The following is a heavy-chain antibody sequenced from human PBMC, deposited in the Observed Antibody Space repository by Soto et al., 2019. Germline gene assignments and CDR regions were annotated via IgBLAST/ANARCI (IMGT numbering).Heavy chain of an antibody. CDR2: ISYDGSNK. V-gene: IGHV3-30-3*01. CDR1: GFTFSSYA. CDR3: XRSPSXXXXGTH. D-gene: IGHD6-13*01. Sequence: QVQLVESGGGVVQPGRSLRLSCAASGFTFSSYAMHWVRQAPGKGLEWVAVISYDGSNKYYADSVKGRFTISRDNSKXXXXXXXXXXXXXXXXXXXXXRSPSXXXXGTHWGQGTLVTVSS. J-gene: IGHJ4*02.